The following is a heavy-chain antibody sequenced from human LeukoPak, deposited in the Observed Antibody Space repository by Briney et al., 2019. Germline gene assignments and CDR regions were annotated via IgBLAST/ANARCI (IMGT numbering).Heavy chain of an antibody. CDR3: ARGIGPYSSGWYRGIYYYYYYGMDV. D-gene: IGHD6-19*01. Sequence: ASVKVSCTASGYTFTGYYMHWVRQAPGQGLEWMGWINPNSGGTNYAQKFQGRVTMTRDTSISTAYMELSRLRSDDTAVYYCARGIGPYSSGWYRGIYYYYYYGMDVWGQGTTVTVSS. CDR2: INPNSGGT. J-gene: IGHJ6*02. CDR1: GYTFTGYY. V-gene: IGHV1-2*02.